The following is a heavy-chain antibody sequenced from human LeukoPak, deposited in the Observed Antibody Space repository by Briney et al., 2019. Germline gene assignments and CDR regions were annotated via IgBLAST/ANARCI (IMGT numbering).Heavy chain of an antibody. CDR2: IYYSGST. D-gene: IGHD5-12*01. CDR1: GGSVSSSSYY. V-gene: IGHV4-39*01. J-gene: IGHJ4*02. Sequence: PSETLSLTCTVSGGSVSSSSYYWGWIRQPPGKGLEWIGSIYYSGSTYYSPSLESRVTISVDTSKNQFSLKPSSVTAAVTAVYYCARHGYSGYDRYFDYWGQGTLVTVSS. CDR3: ARHGYSGYDRYFDY.